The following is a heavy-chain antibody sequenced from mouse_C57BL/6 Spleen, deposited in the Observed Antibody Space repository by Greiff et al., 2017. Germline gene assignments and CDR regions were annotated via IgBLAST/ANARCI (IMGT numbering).Heavy chain of an antibody. D-gene: IGHD1-1*02. J-gene: IGHJ2*01. V-gene: IGHV1-82*01. Sequence: VQLQESGPELVKPGASVKISCKASGYAFSSSWMNWVKQRPGKGLEWIGRIYPGDGDTNYNGKFTGKATLTADKSSSTAYMQLSRLTSEDSAVYFCARYGGPFDYWGQGTTLTVSS. CDR2: IYPGDGDT. CDR3: ARYGGPFDY. CDR1: GYAFSSSW.